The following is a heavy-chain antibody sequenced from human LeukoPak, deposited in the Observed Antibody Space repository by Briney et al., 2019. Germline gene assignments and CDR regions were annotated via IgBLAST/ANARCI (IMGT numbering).Heavy chain of an antibody. V-gene: IGHV1-24*01. Sequence: GASVKVSCKVSGYTLTELSMHWVRQAPGKGLEWMGGFDPEDGEMIYAQKFQGRITMTGDTSTDTAYMELNSLRSEDTAVYYCATDAYYGSGSYHLFWGQGTLVTVSS. J-gene: IGHJ4*02. CDR1: GYTLTELS. CDR3: ATDAYYGSGSYHLF. CDR2: FDPEDGEM. D-gene: IGHD3-10*01.